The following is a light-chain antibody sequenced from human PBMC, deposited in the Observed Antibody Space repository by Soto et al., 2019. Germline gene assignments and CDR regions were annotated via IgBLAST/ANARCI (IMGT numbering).Light chain of an antibody. V-gene: IGKV3-15*01. J-gene: IGKJ2*01. CDR1: QSVSHN. Sequence: EIVMTQSPATLSVSPGERATLSCRASQSVSHNLAWYQQKPGQAPRLLFYGASFRATGVPARFSGSGSGTVFTLTISSLQSEDFAIYYCQQSNNWPYTFAQGTKLEIK. CDR3: QQSNNWPYT. CDR2: GAS.